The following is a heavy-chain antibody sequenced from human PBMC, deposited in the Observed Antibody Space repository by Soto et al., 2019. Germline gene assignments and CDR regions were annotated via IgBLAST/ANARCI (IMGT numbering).Heavy chain of an antibody. V-gene: IGHV3-7*01. Sequence: GVSMRLSCGASGFTFSSHWMSWVRQAQGKGREWVANIKQDGSEKYYVDSVKGRFTISRDNAKNSLYLQMNSLRAEDTAVYYCARAPNIAATRRYVYYYYGMGVGGQGTTVTVPS. J-gene: IGHJ6*02. CDR3: ARAPNIAATRRYVYYYYGMGV. D-gene: IGHD6-25*01. CDR2: IKQDGSEK. CDR1: GFTFSSHW.